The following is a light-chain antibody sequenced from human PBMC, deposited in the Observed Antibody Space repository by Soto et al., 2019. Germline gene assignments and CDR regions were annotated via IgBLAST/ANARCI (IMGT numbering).Light chain of an antibody. J-gene: IGKJ1*01. V-gene: IGKV3-20*01. CDR2: AAS. Sequence: EIVLTQSPGTLSLSPGERATLFCRASQSVDSNYLAWYQQKPGQAPRLFIYAASARAGRVPDRFSDSGSGTDFTLTINRLEPEDFAVYFCQNYGGEGTFGQGTKVEIK. CDR3: QNYGGEGT. CDR1: QSVDSNY.